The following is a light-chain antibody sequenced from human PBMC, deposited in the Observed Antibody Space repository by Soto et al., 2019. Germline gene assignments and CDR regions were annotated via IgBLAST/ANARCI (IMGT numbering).Light chain of an antibody. CDR2: EVS. V-gene: IGLV2-14*01. CDR1: SSDVGDYNF. Sequence: QSALTQPASVSGSPGQSITISCTGTSSDVGDYNFVSWYQQHPGKAPKLMIYEVSHRPSGVSNRFSGSKSGNTASLTISGLQADDEADYYCNSYTSSDTTYVYGTAAQVTVL. J-gene: IGLJ1*01. CDR3: NSYTSSDTTYV.